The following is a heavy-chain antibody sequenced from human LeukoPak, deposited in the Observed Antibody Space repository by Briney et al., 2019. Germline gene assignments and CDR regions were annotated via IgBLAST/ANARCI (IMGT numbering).Heavy chain of an antibody. CDR2: INHSGST. D-gene: IGHD6-6*01. CDR3: ARASSIAARYGY. V-gene: IGHV4-34*01. CDR1: GGSFSGYY. J-gene: IGHJ4*02. Sequence: SETLSLTCAVYGGSFSGYYWSWIRQPPGKGLGWIGEINHSGSTNYNPSLKSRVTISVDTSKNQFSLKLSSVTAADTAVYYCARASSIAARYGYWGQGTLVTVSS.